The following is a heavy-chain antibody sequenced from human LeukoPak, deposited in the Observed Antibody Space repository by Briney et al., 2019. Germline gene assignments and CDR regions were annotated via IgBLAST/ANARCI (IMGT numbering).Heavy chain of an antibody. V-gene: IGHV3-30-3*01. D-gene: IGHD6-13*01. J-gene: IGHJ4*02. CDR2: ISYDGSNK. Sequence: GGSLRLSCAASGFTFSSYAMHWVRQAPGKGLEWVAVISYDGSNKYYADSVKGRFTISRDNSKITLYLQMNSLRAEDTAVYYCARESSSSWYYFDYWGQGTLVTVSS. CDR1: GFTFSSYA. CDR3: ARESSSSWYYFDY.